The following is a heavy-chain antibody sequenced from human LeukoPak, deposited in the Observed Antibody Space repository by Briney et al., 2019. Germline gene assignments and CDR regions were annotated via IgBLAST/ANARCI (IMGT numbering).Heavy chain of an antibody. CDR2: IIPIFGTA. CDR1: GGTFSSYA. D-gene: IGHD2-2*01. CDR3: ATYSCSSTSCYVDQDAFDI. Sequence: AASVKVSCKASGGTFSSYAISWVRQAPGQGLEWMGRIIPIFGTANYAQKFQGRVTITTDESTSTAYMELSSLRSEDTAVYYCATYSCSSTSCYVDQDAFDIWGQGTMVTVSS. J-gene: IGHJ3*02. V-gene: IGHV1-69*05.